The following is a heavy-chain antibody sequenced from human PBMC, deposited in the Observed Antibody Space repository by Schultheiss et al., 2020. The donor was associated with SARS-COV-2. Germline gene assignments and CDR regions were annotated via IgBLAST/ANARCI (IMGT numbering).Heavy chain of an antibody. CDR3: ARAPRGLSYYDSSGYYYPERDAEYFQH. Sequence: ASVKVSCKASGYTFTGYYMHWVRQAPGQGLEWMGWINPNSGGTNYAQKFQGRVTMTTDTSTSTAYMELRSLRSDDTAVYYCARAPRGLSYYDSSGYYYPERDAEYFQHWGQGTLVTVS. CDR1: GYTFTGYY. D-gene: IGHD3-22*01. J-gene: IGHJ1*01. CDR2: INPNSGGT. V-gene: IGHV1-2*02.